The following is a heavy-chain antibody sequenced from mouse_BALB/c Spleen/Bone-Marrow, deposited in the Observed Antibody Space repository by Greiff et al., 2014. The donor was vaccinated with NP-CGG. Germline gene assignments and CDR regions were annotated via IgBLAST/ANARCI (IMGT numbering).Heavy chain of an antibody. D-gene: IGHD1-1*02. Sequence: EVQLQESGGGLVKPGGSLKLSCTASGFTFSDYYMYWVRQTPEKRLEWVAAISDGGNYTFNPDSVKGRFTISRDNAENNLYLQMSSLKSEDTAMYYCARSGEKYGAMDYWGQGTSVTVSS. CDR2: ISDGGNYT. CDR1: GFTFSDYY. V-gene: IGHV5-4*02. CDR3: ARSGEKYGAMDY. J-gene: IGHJ4*01.